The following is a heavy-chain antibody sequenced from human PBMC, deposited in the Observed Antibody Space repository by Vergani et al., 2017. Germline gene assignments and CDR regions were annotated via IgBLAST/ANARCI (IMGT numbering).Heavy chain of an antibody. CDR1: GYSIGSGFY. Sequence: QVRLEESGPGLVKPSETLSLTCSVSGYSIGSGFYWAWIRQSPGEGLQWLTSNHNRGNTYHNPSLKSRVSVSLDTSKNRFSLNLTSVTATDTAVYYCARSQGDYWYFDLWGPGSLVTVSS. D-gene: IGHD2-21*01. CDR3: ARSQGDYWYFDL. V-gene: IGHV4-38-2*01. CDR2: NHNRGNT. J-gene: IGHJ2*01.